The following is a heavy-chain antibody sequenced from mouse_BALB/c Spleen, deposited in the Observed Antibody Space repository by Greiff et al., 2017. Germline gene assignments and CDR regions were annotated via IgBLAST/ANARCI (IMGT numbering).Heavy chain of an antibody. Sequence: EVQGVESGGDLVKPGGSLKLSCAASGLTFSSYGMSWVRQTPDKSLEWVATISSGGSYTYYPDSVKGRFTLSRDYAKNTLYLQMSSLKSEDTAMYYCARSTMITTGAMDYWGQGTSVTVSS. D-gene: IGHD2-4*01. CDR2: ISSGGSYT. J-gene: IGHJ4*01. CDR3: ARSTMITTGAMDY. CDR1: GLTFSSYG. V-gene: IGHV5-6*01.